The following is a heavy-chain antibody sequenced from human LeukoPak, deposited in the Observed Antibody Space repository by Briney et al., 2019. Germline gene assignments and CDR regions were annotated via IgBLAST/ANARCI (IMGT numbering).Heavy chain of an antibody. CDR1: GYSISSGYY. Sequence: TPSETLSLTCTVSGYSISSGYYWGWIRQPPGKGLEWIGNIYPTGSTYYNPSLKSRVTISVDTSKNQFSLKVSSVSAADTAVYYCARAYSSSWYWNWFDPWGQGTLVTVSS. CDR3: ARAYSSSWYWNWFDP. CDR2: IYPTGST. D-gene: IGHD6-13*01. V-gene: IGHV4-38-2*02. J-gene: IGHJ5*02.